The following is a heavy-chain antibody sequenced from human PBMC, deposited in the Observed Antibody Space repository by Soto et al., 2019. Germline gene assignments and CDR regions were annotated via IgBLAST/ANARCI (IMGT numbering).Heavy chain of an antibody. V-gene: IGHV4-39*01. CDR1: GGSISSSSYY. J-gene: IGHJ4*02. Sequence: SETLSLTCTVSGGSISSSSYYWGWIRQPPGKGLEWIGSIYYSGSTYYNPSLKSRVTISADTSKNQFSLKLSSVTAADTAVYYCARLKGFGYSTLWGQGTLVTVSS. CDR3: ARLKGFGYSTL. CDR2: IYYSGST. D-gene: IGHD6-13*01.